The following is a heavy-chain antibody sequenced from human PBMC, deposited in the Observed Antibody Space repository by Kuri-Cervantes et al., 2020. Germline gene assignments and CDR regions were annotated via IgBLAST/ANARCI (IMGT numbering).Heavy chain of an antibody. V-gene: IGHV4-61*01. CDR1: DGSVSSGNFY. CDR3: ARGRPFARKSRYCSGGSCPYYFDY. Sequence: SETLSLTCTVSDGSVSSGNFYWTWIRQPPGKGLEWIGYVYYTGSTKYDTSLQSRVAISMDTSTNQFSLILTSLTAADTAVYYCARGRPFARKSRYCSGGSCPYYFDYWGQGTLVTVSS. CDR2: VYYTGST. J-gene: IGHJ4*02. D-gene: IGHD2-15*01.